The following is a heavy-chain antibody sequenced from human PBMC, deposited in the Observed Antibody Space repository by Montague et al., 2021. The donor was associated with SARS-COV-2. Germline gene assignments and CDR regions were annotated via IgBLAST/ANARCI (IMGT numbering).Heavy chain of an antibody. CDR1: GGSISSYY. V-gene: IGHV4-59*01. CDR2: IYYSGST. J-gene: IGHJ4*02. D-gene: IGHD4-17*01. CDR3: AREPDYGDYFDY. Sequence: SETLSLTCTVSGGSISSYYWSWIRQPPGKGLEWIGEIYYSGSTNYNPSLKSRVTISVDTSKNQFSLKPSSVTAADTAVYYCAREPDYGDYFDYWGQGTLVTVSS.